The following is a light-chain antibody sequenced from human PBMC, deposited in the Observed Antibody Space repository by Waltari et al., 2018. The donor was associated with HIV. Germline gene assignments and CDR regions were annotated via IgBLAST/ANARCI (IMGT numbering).Light chain of an antibody. CDR2: DDV. Sequence: QSVLTQPPSVSAAPGQKVTISCSGGSSNVGASYVSWYQQLPGAAPKLRIFDDVQRPAGIPDRFSGSKSGTSATLGITGLQTGDEADYYCATWDNRLTTVLFGGGTKLTVL. J-gene: IGLJ2*01. CDR1: SSNVGASY. CDR3: ATWDNRLTTVL. V-gene: IGLV1-51*01.